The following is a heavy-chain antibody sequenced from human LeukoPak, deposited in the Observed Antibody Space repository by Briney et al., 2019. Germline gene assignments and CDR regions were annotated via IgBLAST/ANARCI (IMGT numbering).Heavy chain of an antibody. Sequence: ASVKVSCKASGYTFTGYYMHWVRQAPGQGLEWMGWINPNGGGTNYAQKFQGRVTMTRDTSISTAYMELSRLRSDDTAVYYCARAWGVAAMNWFDPWGQGTLVTVSS. CDR2: INPNGGGT. CDR3: ARAWGVAAMNWFDP. CDR1: GYTFTGYY. V-gene: IGHV1-2*02. J-gene: IGHJ5*02. D-gene: IGHD6-25*01.